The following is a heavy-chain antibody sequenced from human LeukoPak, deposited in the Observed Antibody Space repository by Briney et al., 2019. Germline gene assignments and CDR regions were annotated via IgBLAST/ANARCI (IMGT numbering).Heavy chain of an antibody. CDR1: GGSVTSGIYH. J-gene: IGHJ5*02. CDR3: ARLRNEYGDYVWFDP. D-gene: IGHD4-17*01. CDR2: IYYSGST. V-gene: IGHV4-39*01. Sequence: ETLSLTCSVSGGSVTSGIYHWGWIRQPPGKGLEWIGSIYYSGSTYYNPSLKSRVTISVDTSKNQFSLKLSSVTAADTAVYYCARLRNEYGDYVWFDPWGQGTLVTVSS.